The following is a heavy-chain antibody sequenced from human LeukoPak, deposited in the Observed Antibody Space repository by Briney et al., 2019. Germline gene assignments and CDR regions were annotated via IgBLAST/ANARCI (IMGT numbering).Heavy chain of an antibody. J-gene: IGHJ4*02. CDR3: ARHTEGGDSSGWYYFDY. CDR2: IYYSGST. Sequence: PSETLSLTCTVSGGSISSYYWSWIRQPPGKGLEWIGSIYYSGSTYYNPSLKSRVTISVDTSKNQFSLKLSSVTAADTAVYYCARHTEGGDSSGWYYFDYWGQGTLVTVSS. D-gene: IGHD6-19*01. V-gene: IGHV4-39*01. CDR1: GGSISSYY.